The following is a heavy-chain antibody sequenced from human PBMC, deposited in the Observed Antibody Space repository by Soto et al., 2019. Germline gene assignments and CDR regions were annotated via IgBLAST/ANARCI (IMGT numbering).Heavy chain of an antibody. CDR3: AKDSPVSGNYQDLDY. Sequence: GASVKVSCKASGFTFTSSDVQWVRQARGQRLEWIGWIVVGSGNTNYAQKFQERVTITRDMSTSTAYMELSSLRSEDTAVYYCAKDSPVSGNYQDLDYWGQGTLVTVAS. CDR1: GFTFTSSD. D-gene: IGHD1-26*01. V-gene: IGHV1-58*01. CDR2: IVVGSGNT. J-gene: IGHJ4*02.